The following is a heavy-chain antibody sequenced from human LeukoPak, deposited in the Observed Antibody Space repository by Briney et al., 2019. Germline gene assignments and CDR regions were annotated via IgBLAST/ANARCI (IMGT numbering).Heavy chain of an antibody. V-gene: IGHV3-33*01. CDR2: IWYDGSNK. CDR3: ARDRGGYCSSTSCYTGDY. J-gene: IGHJ4*02. Sequence: GGSLRLSCAASGFTFSSYGMHWVRQAPGKGLEWVAVIWYDGSNKYYADSVKGRFTISRDNSKNTLYLQMNSLRAEDTAVYYCARDRGGYCSSTSCYTGDYWGQGTLVTVSS. D-gene: IGHD2-2*02. CDR1: GFTFSSYG.